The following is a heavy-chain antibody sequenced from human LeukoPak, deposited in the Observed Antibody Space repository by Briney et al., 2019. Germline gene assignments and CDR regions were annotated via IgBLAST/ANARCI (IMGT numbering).Heavy chain of an antibody. CDR3: AKDLSYGFDY. CDR2: ISATDSRP. V-gene: IGHV3-23*01. CDR1: GFTFSIYA. D-gene: IGHD5-18*01. Sequence: GGSLRLSCAASGFTFSIYAMSWVRQAPGKGLEWVSAISATDSRPYYADSVKGRFTISRDNSKSTLYLQLNGLRGEDTAIYYCAKDLSYGFDYWGQGTLVAVSS. J-gene: IGHJ4*02.